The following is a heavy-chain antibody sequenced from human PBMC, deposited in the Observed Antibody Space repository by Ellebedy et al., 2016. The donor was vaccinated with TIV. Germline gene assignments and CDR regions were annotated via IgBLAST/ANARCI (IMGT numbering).Heavy chain of an antibody. J-gene: IGHJ4*02. CDR3: ARTKAVAGTFCFDY. CDR2: IYYSGST. CDR1: GGSIKNYY. V-gene: IGHV4-59*01. Sequence: GSLRLSCTVSGGSIKNYYWSWIRQPPGKGLEWIGYIYYSGSTHYNPSFKSRVTISVDTSKSQFSLKLSSVTAADTAVYYCARTKAVAGTFCFDYWGQGTLVTVSS. D-gene: IGHD6-13*01.